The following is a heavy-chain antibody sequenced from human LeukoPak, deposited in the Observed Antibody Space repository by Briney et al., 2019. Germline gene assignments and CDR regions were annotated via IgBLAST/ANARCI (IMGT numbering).Heavy chain of an antibody. CDR1: GYTFTSYG. Sequence: ASVKVSCKASGYTFTSYGISWVRQAPGQGLEWMGWISAYYGNTNYAQKLQGRVTMTTDTSTSTAYMELRSLRSDDTAVYYCATLRYSYGPKGYYYYGMDVWGQGTTVTVSS. CDR3: ATLRYSYGPKGYYYYGMDV. J-gene: IGHJ6*02. V-gene: IGHV1-18*01. D-gene: IGHD5-18*01. CDR2: ISAYYGNT.